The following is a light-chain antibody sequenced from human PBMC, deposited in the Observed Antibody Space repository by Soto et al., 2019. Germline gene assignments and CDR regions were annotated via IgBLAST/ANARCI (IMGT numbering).Light chain of an antibody. Sequence: QSVMTQPPSVSAAPGQRVTISCSGSSSNTGGNSVSWYQQLPGTAPKLLIYDDDKRPSGIPDRFSGSKSGTSATLVITGFQTGDEADYYCGSWDSSLSAYVFGTGTKLTVL. CDR1: SSNTGGNS. CDR2: DDD. J-gene: IGLJ1*01. CDR3: GSWDSSLSAYV. V-gene: IGLV1-51*01.